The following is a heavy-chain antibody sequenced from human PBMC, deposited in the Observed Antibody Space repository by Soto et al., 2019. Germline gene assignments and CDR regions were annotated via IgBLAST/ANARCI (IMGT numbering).Heavy chain of an antibody. CDR3: AREWRWGDAFDI. CDR2: IIPIFGTA. D-gene: IGHD7-27*01. CDR1: GGTFSSYA. J-gene: IGHJ3*02. V-gene: IGHV1-69*12. Sequence: QVQLVQSGAEVKKPGSSVKVSCKASGGTFSSYAISWVRQAPGQGLEWMGGIIPIFGTANYAQKFQGRVXIXAXXSTSTAYMELSSLRSEDTAVYYCAREWRWGDAFDIWGQGTMVTVSS.